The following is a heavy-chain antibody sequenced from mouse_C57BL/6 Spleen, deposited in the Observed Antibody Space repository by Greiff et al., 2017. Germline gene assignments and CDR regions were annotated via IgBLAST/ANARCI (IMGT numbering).Heavy chain of an antibody. J-gene: IGHJ4*01. V-gene: IGHV5-17*01. CDR1: GFTFSDYG. CDR3: ARMGSSPYYYAMDY. Sequence: EVKLVESGGGLVKPGGSLKLSCAASGFTFSDYGLHWVRQAPEKGLEWVAYISRGSSTIYYADTVTGRFTISRANAKNTLFLQTTSLRSEDTAMYYCARMGSSPYYYAMDYWGQGTSVTVSS. D-gene: IGHD1-1*01. CDR2: ISRGSSTI.